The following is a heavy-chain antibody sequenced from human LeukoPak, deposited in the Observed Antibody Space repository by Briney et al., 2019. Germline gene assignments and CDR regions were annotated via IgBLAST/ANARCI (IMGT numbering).Heavy chain of an antibody. J-gene: IGHJ4*02. D-gene: IGHD1-1*01. V-gene: IGHV3-7*05. Sequence: GGALRLSCAASGFTFSNSWMTWVRQAPGKGLEWVANIREDGGEKYYVDSVKGRFTISRDNAKNSLYLQMNSLRAEDTAVYYCARITTAIFSSSDYWGQGTLVTVSP. CDR2: IREDGGEK. CDR3: ARITTAIFSSSDY. CDR1: GFTFSNSW.